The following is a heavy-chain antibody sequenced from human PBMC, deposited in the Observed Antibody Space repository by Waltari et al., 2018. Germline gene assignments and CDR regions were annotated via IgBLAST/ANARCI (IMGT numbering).Heavy chain of an antibody. CDR1: GFTVSSNY. D-gene: IGHD1-26*01. J-gene: IGHJ4*02. Sequence: EVQLVETGGGLIQPGGSLRLSCAASGFTVSSNYMSWVRQAPGKGLEWVSYISSSSSTIYYADSVKGRFTISRDNAKNSLYLQMNSLRAEDTAVYYCARIIVGATLTHFDYWGQGTLVTVSS. CDR3: ARIIVGATLTHFDY. V-gene: IGHV3-48*01. CDR2: ISSSSSTI.